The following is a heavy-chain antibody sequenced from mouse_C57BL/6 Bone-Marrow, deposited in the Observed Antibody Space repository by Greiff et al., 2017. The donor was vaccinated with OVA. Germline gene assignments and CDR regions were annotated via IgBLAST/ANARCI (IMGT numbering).Heavy chain of an antibody. CDR2: SRNKANDYTT. Sequence: EVQLVESGGGLVQSGRSLRLSCATSGFTFSDFYMEWVRQAPGKGLEWIAASRNKANDYTTEYSASVKGRFIVSRDTSRSILYLQMNALRAEDTAIYYCARDHYDGTGYFDYWGQGTTLTVSS. CDR1: GFTFSDFY. V-gene: IGHV7-1*01. D-gene: IGHD2-3*01. J-gene: IGHJ2*01. CDR3: ARDHYDGTGYFDY.